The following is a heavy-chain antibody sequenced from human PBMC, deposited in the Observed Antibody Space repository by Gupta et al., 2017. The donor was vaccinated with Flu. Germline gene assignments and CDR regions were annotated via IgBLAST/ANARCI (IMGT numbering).Heavy chain of an antibody. J-gene: IGHJ4*02. V-gene: IGHV4-34*01. CDR3: ARIVVPAAGRNSTIDY. D-gene: IGHD2-2*01. CDR2: INHSGST. Sequence: PPGKGLEWIGEINHSGSTNYNPSLKSRVTISVDTSKNQFSLKLSSVTAADTAVYYCARIVVPAAGRNSTIDYWGQGTLVTVSS.